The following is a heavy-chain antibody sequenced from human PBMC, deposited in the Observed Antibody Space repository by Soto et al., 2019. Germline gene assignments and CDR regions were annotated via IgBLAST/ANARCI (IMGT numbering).Heavy chain of an antibody. CDR3: AAQGTIGGYYYGIDV. Sequence: SVKVSCKASGFTSTRSAVQWVRQARGQRLEWIGWIVAGSGSTIYAQKFRERVTISRDMSTSTAYMELSSLRSEDTAVYYCAAQGTIGGYYYGIDVWGQGTTVTVSS. V-gene: IGHV1-58*01. CDR2: IVAGSGST. CDR1: GFTSTRSA. J-gene: IGHJ6*02. D-gene: IGHD1-26*01.